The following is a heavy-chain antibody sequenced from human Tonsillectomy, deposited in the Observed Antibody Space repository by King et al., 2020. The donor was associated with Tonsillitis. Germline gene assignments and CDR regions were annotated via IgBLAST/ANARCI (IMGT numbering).Heavy chain of an antibody. CDR2: INPSSGNT. Sequence: QLVQSGAEVKKPGASVKVSCTASGYTFTAYDMNWVRQAPGQGLEWMGWINPSSGNTYYAQKFQGRVSMTRDKSISTAYMELSRLRSDETAVYYCARDYYGSGTYYVAFDICGQGTMVTVSS. CDR1: GYTFTAYD. D-gene: IGHD3-10*01. J-gene: IGHJ3*02. CDR3: ARDYYGSGTYYVAFDI. V-gene: IGHV1-2*02.